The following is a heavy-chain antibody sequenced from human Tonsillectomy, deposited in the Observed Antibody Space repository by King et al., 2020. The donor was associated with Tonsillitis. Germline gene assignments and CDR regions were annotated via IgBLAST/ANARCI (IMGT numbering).Heavy chain of an antibody. CDR1: GFTFSSYE. CDR3: ARLGLLPFFDY. J-gene: IGHJ4*02. CDR2: ISSSGSTI. V-gene: IGHV3-48*03. Sequence: EVQLVESGGGLVQPGGSLRLSCAASGFTFSSYEMNWVRQAPGKGLEWVSYISSSGSTINYADSVRGRFTISRDNAKNSLYLQMNSLRAEDTALYYCARLGLLPFFDYWGQGTLVTVSS. D-gene: IGHD2-15*01.